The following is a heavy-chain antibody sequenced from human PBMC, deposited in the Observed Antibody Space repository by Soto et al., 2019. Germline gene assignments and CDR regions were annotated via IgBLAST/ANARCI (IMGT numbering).Heavy chain of an antibody. J-gene: IGHJ3*02. CDR2: IYYSGST. CDR1: GRTLIRGCSY. CDR3: GRERVYSYGSVSHRKDVEI. Sequence: NLPRKASVSGRTLIRGCSYWCWIRQHKGPGLEWIGYIYYSGSTYYNPSLKSRVTISVDKSKNQFSLKLSSVTAADTAVYYCGRERVYSYGSVSHRKDVEIWG. V-gene: IGHV4-31*03. D-gene: IGHD3-10*01.